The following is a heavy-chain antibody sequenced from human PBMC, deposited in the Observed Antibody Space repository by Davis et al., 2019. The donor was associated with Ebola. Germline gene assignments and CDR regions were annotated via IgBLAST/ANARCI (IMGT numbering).Heavy chain of an antibody. V-gene: IGHV3-30*18. D-gene: IGHD5-12*01. CDR1: GFTFSSYG. CDR2: ISYDGSNK. Sequence: GESLKISCAASGFTFSSYGMHWVRQAPGKGLEWVAVISYDGSNKYYADSVKGRFTISRDNSKNTLYLQMNSLRAEDTAVYYCAKGPAIVAGGYGMDVWGQGTTVTVAS. J-gene: IGHJ6*02. CDR3: AKGPAIVAGGYGMDV.